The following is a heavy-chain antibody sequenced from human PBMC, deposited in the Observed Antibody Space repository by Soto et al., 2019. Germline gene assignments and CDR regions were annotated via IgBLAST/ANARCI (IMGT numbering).Heavy chain of an antibody. D-gene: IGHD3-22*01. V-gene: IGHV3-30-3*01. CDR1: GFTFSSYA. Sequence: ESGGGVVQPGRSLRLSCAASGFTFSSYAMHWVRQAPGTGLEWVAVISYDGSNKYYADSVKGRFTISRDNSKNTLYLQMNSLRAEDTAVYYCARVITRSGYYYGALNYYGMDVWGQGTTVTVSS. J-gene: IGHJ6*02. CDR3: ARVITRSGYYYGALNYYGMDV. CDR2: ISYDGSNK.